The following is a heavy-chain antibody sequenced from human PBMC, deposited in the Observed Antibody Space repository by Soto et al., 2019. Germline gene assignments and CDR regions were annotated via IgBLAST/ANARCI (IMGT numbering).Heavy chain of an antibody. V-gene: IGHV3-30*18. D-gene: IGHD3-22*01. Sequence: QVQLVESGGGVVQPGRSLRLSCAASGFTFSSYGMHWVRQAPGQGLEWVAVISYDGSNKYYADSVKGRFTISRDNSKNPLYLQMNSLRAEDTYVYSCAKGETPYYDRSGDDAFDIWGQGTIVTVAA. J-gene: IGHJ3*02. CDR2: ISYDGSNK. CDR3: AKGETPYYDRSGDDAFDI. CDR1: GFTFSSYG.